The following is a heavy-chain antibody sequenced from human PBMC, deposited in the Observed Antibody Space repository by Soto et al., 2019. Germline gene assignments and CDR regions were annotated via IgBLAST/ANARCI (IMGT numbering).Heavy chain of an antibody. D-gene: IGHD3-3*01. Sequence: SLRLSCAASGFTFSSYEMNWVRQAPGKGLEWVSYISSSGSTIYYADSVKGRFTISRDNAKNSLYLQMNSLRAEDTAVYYCAREVGVDYDFWSGYPYYYYYGMDVWGQGTTVTVSS. CDR3: AREVGVDYDFWSGYPYYYYYGMDV. CDR2: ISSSGSTI. V-gene: IGHV3-48*03. J-gene: IGHJ6*01. CDR1: GFTFSSYE.